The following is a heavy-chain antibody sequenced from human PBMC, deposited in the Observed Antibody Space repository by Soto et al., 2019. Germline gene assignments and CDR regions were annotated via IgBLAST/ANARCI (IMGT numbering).Heavy chain of an antibody. CDR3: ARDTTGILDY. Sequence: GGSLRLSCAASGFNFDNYYMAWVRQAPGKGLEWVANIKKDGSGSNYVDSLKGRFTISRDNAKNSLYLQMNNLRAEDSGVYFCARDTTGILDYWGQGT. CDR1: GFNFDNYY. D-gene: IGHD1-1*01. V-gene: IGHV3-7*01. J-gene: IGHJ4*02. CDR2: IKKDGSGS.